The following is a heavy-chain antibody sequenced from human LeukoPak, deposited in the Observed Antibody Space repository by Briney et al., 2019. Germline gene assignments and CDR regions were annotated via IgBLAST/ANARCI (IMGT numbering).Heavy chain of an antibody. V-gene: IGHV3-74*01. D-gene: IGHD3-16*01. J-gene: IGHJ4*02. CDR1: GFTFTDYW. CDR2: INTDTRGT. CDR3: ARAGAYNFDN. Sequence: PGESLRLSCAASGFTFTDYWMHWVRQVPGKGLVWVSIINTDTRGTYYADSVKGRFTISRDNAKSTLYLQMDSLRAEDTAVYYCARAGAYNFDNWGQGTLVTVSS.